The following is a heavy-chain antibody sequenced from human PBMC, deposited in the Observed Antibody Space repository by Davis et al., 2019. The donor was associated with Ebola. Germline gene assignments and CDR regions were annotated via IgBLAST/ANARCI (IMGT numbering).Heavy chain of an antibody. CDR1: GFTFSGSA. Sequence: GGSLRLSCAASGFTFSGSAMHWVRQAPGKGLAWVGRIRSNSNSYATAYAASVKGRFTISRDDSKNTAYLQMNSLKTEDTAVYYCTISIFGVVIRSFDIWGQGTMVTVSS. CDR3: TISIFGVVIRSFDI. D-gene: IGHD3-3*01. J-gene: IGHJ3*02. CDR2: IRSNSNSYAT. V-gene: IGHV3-73*01.